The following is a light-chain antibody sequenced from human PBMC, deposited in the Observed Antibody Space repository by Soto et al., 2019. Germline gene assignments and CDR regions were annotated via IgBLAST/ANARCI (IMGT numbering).Light chain of an antibody. Sequence: EIVLTQSPGTLSLSPGERATLSCRASQSVSSIYLAWYQQKPGQAPRLLMYGASSRAIGIPDRFSGSGSGTDFTLTISRLEPEDFAVYYCQQYDSSPYTFGQGTNLEIK. J-gene: IGKJ2*01. CDR2: GAS. CDR1: QSVSSIY. CDR3: QQYDSSPYT. V-gene: IGKV3-20*01.